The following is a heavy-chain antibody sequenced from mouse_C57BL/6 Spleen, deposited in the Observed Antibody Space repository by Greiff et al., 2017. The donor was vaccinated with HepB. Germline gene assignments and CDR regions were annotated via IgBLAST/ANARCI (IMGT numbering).Heavy chain of an antibody. CDR3: ARSEGYYGSSFAY. J-gene: IGHJ3*01. Sequence: VQLQQPGAELVKPGASVKMSCKASGYTFTSYWITWVKQRPGQGLEWIGDIYPGSGSTNYNEKFKSKATLTVDTSSSTAYMQLSSLTSEDSAVYYCARSEGYYGSSFAYWGQGTLVTVSA. D-gene: IGHD1-1*01. V-gene: IGHV1-55*01. CDR1: GYTFTSYW. CDR2: IYPGSGST.